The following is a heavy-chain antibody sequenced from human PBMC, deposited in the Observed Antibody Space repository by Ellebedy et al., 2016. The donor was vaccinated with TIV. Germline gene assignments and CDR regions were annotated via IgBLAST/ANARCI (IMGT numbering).Heavy chain of an antibody. Sequence: GESLKISCAASGFTVSSNYMSWVRQAPGKGLEWVADVTTGSAYMHYADSVKGRFTLSRHDVPNSLFLQMNGLGAEDTAVYYCAGGGIDLYYYGLDVWGQGTPVTVSS. CDR3: AGGGIDLYYYGLDV. V-gene: IGHV3-11*06. J-gene: IGHJ6*02. D-gene: IGHD3-3*02. CDR2: VTTGSAYM. CDR1: GFTVSSNY.